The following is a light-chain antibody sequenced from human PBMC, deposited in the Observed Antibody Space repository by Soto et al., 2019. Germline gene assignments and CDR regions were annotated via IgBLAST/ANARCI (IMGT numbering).Light chain of an antibody. J-gene: IGKJ5*01. CDR2: WAS. Sequence: DIVMTQSPDSLAVSLGERATINCKSSHSVLYSSNNKNSLAWYQKTPGQPPKLLIYWASTRESGVPDRFSGGWSGTDFTLTISSLQAEDVAGYYCQQYYSSPSITFGQGTRLEIK. CDR3: QQYYSSPSIT. V-gene: IGKV4-1*01. CDR1: HSVLYSSNNKNS.